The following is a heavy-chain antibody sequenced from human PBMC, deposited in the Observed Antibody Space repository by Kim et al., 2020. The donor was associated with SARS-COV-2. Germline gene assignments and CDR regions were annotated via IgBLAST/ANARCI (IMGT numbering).Heavy chain of an antibody. D-gene: IGHD6-19*01. J-gene: IGHJ4*02. CDR2: INTDGSFT. CDR3: ARFGSDWSLSS. V-gene: IGHV3-74*01. CDR1: GFTFSSDW. Sequence: GGSLRISCAGSGFTFSSDWMHWVRQAPGKGLEWVSRINTDGSFTTNADSVKGRFTISRDNAKNTLYLQMNSLRAEDTAVYYCARFGSDWSLSSWGQGTLVTVSS.